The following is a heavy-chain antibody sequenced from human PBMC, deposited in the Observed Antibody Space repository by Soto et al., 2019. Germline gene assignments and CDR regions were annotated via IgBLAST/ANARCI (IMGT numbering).Heavy chain of an antibody. CDR1: GFTFDDYT. V-gene: IGHV3-43*01. D-gene: IGHD3-3*01. Sequence: LRLSCAASGFTFDDYTMHWVRQAPGKGLEWVSLISWDGGSTYYADSVKGRFTISRDNSKNSLYLQMNSLRTEDTALYYCAKEYYDFWSGHTRANHYYYGMDVWGQGTTVTVSS. J-gene: IGHJ6*02. CDR3: AKEYYDFWSGHTRANHYYYGMDV. CDR2: ISWDGGST.